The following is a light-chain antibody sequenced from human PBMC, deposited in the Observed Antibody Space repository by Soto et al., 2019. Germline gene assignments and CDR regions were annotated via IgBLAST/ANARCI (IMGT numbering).Light chain of an antibody. V-gene: IGKV3-20*01. Sequence: EIVLTQSPGTLSSSPGERATLSCRASQSVSSSYLAWYQHRPGQAPRLLIYGSSRRATGIPDRFGGSGSGTAFTLTISRREPEDFAVYYCQQYGDSSWTFGQGTQVEIK. J-gene: IGKJ1*01. CDR1: QSVSSSY. CDR2: GSS. CDR3: QQYGDSSWT.